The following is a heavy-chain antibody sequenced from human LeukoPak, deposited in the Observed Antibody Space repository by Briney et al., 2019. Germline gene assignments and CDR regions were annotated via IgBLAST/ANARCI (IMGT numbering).Heavy chain of an antibody. V-gene: IGHV4-59*01. CDR3: ARGQYSSSYHYYYMDV. J-gene: IGHJ6*03. CDR1: GGSISSFY. CDR2: IYYSGST. D-gene: IGHD6-13*01. Sequence: SETLSLTCTVSGGSISSFYCSWIRQPPGKGLEWIGYIYYSGSTNYNPSLKSRVTISVDTSKNQFSLKLSSVTAADTAVYYCARGQYSSSYHYYYMDVWGKGTTVTVSS.